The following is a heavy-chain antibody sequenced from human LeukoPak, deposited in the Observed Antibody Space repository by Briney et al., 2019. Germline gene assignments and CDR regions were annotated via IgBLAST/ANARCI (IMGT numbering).Heavy chain of an antibody. D-gene: IGHD6-13*01. CDR1: GFTFSSYA. CDR3: ARVIPYSSSWYPVDY. CDR2: ISYDGSNK. V-gene: IGHV3-30-3*01. J-gene: IGHJ4*02. Sequence: GGSLRLSCAASGFTFSSYAMHWVRQAPGKGLEWVAVISYDGSNKYYADSVKGRFTTSRDNSKNTLYLQMNSLRAEDTAVYYCARVIPYSSSWYPVDYWGQGTLVTVSS.